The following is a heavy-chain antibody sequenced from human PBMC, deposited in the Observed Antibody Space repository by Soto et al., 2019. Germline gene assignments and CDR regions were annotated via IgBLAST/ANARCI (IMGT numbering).Heavy chain of an antibody. D-gene: IGHD3-22*01. CDR2: INSDGSST. V-gene: IGHV3-74*01. Sequence: PGGSLRLSCAASGFTFSSDWMHWVRQAPGKGLVWVSRINSDGSSTSYADSVKGRFTISRDNAKNTLYLQMNSLRAEDTAVYYCARGSTSSGYYPVDYWGQGTLVTVSS. J-gene: IGHJ4*02. CDR1: GFTFSSDW. CDR3: ARGSTSSGYYPVDY.